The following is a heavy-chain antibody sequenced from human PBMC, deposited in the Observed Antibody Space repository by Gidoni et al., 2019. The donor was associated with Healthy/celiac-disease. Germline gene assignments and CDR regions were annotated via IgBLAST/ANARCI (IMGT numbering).Heavy chain of an antibody. J-gene: IGHJ4*02. D-gene: IGHD2-8*01. CDR2: ITSKTDGGTT. CDR3: TTQSYCTNGVCYHFDY. V-gene: IGHV3-15*07. Sequence: EVQLVESGGGVVKPGGSLRLPGAASGFTFRNAWMNWVRQAPGKGLEWVVRITSKTDGGTTYYAATVKGRFTISRDDSKNTLYLQMNSLKTEDTAVYYCTTQSYCTNGVCYHFDYWGQGTLVTVSS. CDR1: GFTFRNAW.